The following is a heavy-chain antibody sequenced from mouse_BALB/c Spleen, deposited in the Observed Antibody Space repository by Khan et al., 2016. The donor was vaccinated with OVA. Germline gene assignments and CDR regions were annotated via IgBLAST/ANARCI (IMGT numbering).Heavy chain of an antibody. V-gene: IGHV1S137*01. CDR3: GRGGKVAY. D-gene: IGHD1-1*02. Sequence: QVQLQQSGAELVRPGVSVKISCKASGYTFTDYAMHWVKQRHAKSLEWIGVISTNYGDADYNQKFQGKASMTVDRSSSTVYMELARLTSEDSAIXVCGRGGKVAYWGQGTLVTVSA. CDR1: GYTFTDYA. CDR2: ISTNYGDA. J-gene: IGHJ3*01.